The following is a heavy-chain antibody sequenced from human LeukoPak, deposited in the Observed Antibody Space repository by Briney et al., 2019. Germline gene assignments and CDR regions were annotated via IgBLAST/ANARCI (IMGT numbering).Heavy chain of an antibody. D-gene: IGHD1-26*01. V-gene: IGHV4-59*08. CDR1: GGSISSYY. J-gene: IGHJ5*02. CDR3: ARGLFGVGATRFNWFDP. Sequence: PSETLSLTCTVSGGSISSYYWSWIRQPPGKGLEWNGYIYYSGSTNYNPSLKSRVTISVDTSKNQFSLKLSSVTAADTAVYYCARGLFGVGATRFNWFDPWGQGTLVTVSS. CDR2: IYYSGST.